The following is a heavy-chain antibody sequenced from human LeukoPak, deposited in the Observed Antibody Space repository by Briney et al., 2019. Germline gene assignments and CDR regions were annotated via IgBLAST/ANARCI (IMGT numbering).Heavy chain of an antibody. J-gene: IGHJ6*04. CDR1: GFTFSSYS. CDR3: TELGITMIGGV. Sequence: GGSLRLSCAASGFTFSSYSMNWVRQAPGKGLEGVSSISSSSYYTHYADSVKGRFTISRDNAKNSLYLQMNSLRAEDTAVYYCTELGITMIGGVWGKGTTVTISS. V-gene: IGHV3-21*01. CDR2: ISSSSYYT. D-gene: IGHD3-10*02.